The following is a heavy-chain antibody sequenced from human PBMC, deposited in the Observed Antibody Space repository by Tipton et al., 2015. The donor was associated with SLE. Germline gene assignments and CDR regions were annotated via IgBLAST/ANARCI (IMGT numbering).Heavy chain of an antibody. CDR2: IYYSGIT. CDR3: GRASGWVSLNWFDP. J-gene: IGHJ5*02. D-gene: IGHD6-19*01. V-gene: IGHV4-39*07. CDR1: GDSINSRNYY. Sequence: TLSLTCTVSGDSINSRNYYWGWIRQPPGKGLEWIGGIYYSGITYYNPSLKGRVIMSVDTSKNQFSLRLISLTAADTAVYFCGRASGWVSLNWFDPWGQGTLVTVSS.